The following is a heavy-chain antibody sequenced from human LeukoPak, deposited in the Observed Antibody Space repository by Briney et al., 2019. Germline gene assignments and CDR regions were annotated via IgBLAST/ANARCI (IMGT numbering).Heavy chain of an antibody. V-gene: IGHV3-74*01. CDR3: ARIGYSGYKHDY. Sequence: GGSLRLSGAASGFTFSRHWMHWVRQAPGKGLVWVSRINSDGSDTPYADSVKGRFTISRDNAKNTLYLQMNSLRAEDTAVYYCARIGYSGYKHDYWGQGTLVTVSS. J-gene: IGHJ4*02. CDR2: INSDGSDT. D-gene: IGHD5-12*01. CDR1: GFTFSRHW.